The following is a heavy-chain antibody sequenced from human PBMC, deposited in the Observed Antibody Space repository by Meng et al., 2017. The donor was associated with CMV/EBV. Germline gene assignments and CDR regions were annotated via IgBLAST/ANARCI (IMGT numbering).Heavy chain of an antibody. CDR2: IYYSGST. CDR3: AKGQVSLSSGMDV. D-gene: IGHD6-6*01. V-gene: IGHV4-39*01. CDR1: GGSISSSSYY. J-gene: IGHJ6*02. Sequence: SETLSLTCTVSGGSISSSSYYWGWIRQPPGKGLEWIGSIYYSGSTYYNPSLKSRVTISVDTSKNQFSLKLSSVTAADTAVYYCAKGQVSLSSGMDVWGQGTTVTVSS.